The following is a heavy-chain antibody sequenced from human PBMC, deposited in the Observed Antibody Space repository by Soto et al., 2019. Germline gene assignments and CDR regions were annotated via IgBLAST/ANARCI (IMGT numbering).Heavy chain of an antibody. CDR3: ARPLITIVQEAE. J-gene: IGHJ4*02. D-gene: IGHD3-10*01. V-gene: IGHV4-59*08. CDR2: IYYSGST. Sequence: SETLSLTCTVSGGSISSYYWSWIRQPPGKGLEWIGYIYYSGSTNYNPSLKSRVTISVDTSKNQFSLKLSSVTAADTAVYYCARPLITIVQEAEGGQGTLVKVSS. CDR1: GGSISSYY.